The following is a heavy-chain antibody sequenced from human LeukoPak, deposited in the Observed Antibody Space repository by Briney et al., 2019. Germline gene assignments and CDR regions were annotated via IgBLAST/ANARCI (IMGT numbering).Heavy chain of an antibody. J-gene: IGHJ4*02. Sequence: GGSLRLSCAASGFTFSSYGMSWVRQAPGKGLEWVSAISGSGGSTYYADSVKGRFTISRDNSKNTLYLQMNSLRAEDTAVYYCAKRPHYDSSGYYFDYWGQGTLVTVSS. V-gene: IGHV3-23*01. CDR1: GFTFSSYG. CDR2: ISGSGGST. CDR3: AKRPHYDSSGYYFDY. D-gene: IGHD3-22*01.